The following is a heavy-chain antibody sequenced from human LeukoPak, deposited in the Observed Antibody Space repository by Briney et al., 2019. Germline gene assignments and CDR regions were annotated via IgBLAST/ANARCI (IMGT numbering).Heavy chain of an antibody. CDR2: ISAYNGNT. J-gene: IGHJ3*02. Sequence: ASVKVSCKASGYTFTSYGISWVRQAPGQGLEWMGWISAYNGNTNYAQKLQGRVTMTTDTSTSTAYMDLLRSEDTAVYYCARLDAFDIWGQGTMVTVSS. V-gene: IGHV1-18*01. CDR1: GYTFTSYG. CDR3: ARLDAFDI.